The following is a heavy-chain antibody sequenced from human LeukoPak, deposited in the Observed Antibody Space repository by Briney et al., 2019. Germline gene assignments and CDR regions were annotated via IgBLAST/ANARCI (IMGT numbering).Heavy chain of an antibody. CDR2: IYTTGST. CDR1: GGSLSSGTYY. J-gene: IGHJ4*02. V-gene: IGHV4-61*02. Sequence: SEALSLTCTVSGGSLSSGTYYWTSIRQPAGKGLEWNRRIYTTGSTNYDPSLKSRVTMSTDKSKNQFSLKLSSVTAADTAVYYCARVQTGGYYHCWGQGTLVTVSS. CDR3: ARVQTGGYYHC. D-gene: IGHD3-22*01.